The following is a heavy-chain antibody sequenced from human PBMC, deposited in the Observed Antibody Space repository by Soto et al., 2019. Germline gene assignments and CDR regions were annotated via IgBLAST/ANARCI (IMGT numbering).Heavy chain of an antibody. CDR3: ARQGSNSSRRLSWFDP. Sequence: PSETLSLTCTAAGGSSSSSTYSWGWIRQPPGKGLEWIGSMHYSGATYYNPSLKSRVSIYVDTSKSQFSLKLTFVTAADTAVYFCARQGSNSSRRLSWFDPWGQGTLVTVSS. CDR2: MHYSGAT. D-gene: IGHD3-16*01. V-gene: IGHV4-39*01. J-gene: IGHJ5*02. CDR1: GGSSSSSTYS.